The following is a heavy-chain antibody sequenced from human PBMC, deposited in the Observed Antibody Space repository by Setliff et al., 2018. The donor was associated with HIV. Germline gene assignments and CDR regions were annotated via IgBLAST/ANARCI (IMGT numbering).Heavy chain of an antibody. Sequence: ASVKVSCKASGYTFTSYYMHWVRQAPGQGLEWMGWISAYNGNTNYAQKLQGRVTITADESTSTAYMELSSLRSEDTAVYYCATRGRDLGFDYWGQGTLVTVSS. D-gene: IGHD1-1*01. CDR1: GYTFTSYY. J-gene: IGHJ4*02. V-gene: IGHV1-18*04. CDR3: ATRGRDLGFDY. CDR2: ISAYNGNT.